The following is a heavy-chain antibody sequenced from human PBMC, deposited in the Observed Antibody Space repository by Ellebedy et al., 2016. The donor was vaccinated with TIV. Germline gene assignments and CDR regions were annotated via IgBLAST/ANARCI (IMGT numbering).Heavy chain of an antibody. D-gene: IGHD2-15*01. Sequence: GGSLRLSXAASGLTVSSSYMTWVRQAPGQGLEWVSSIYSGGSTSYADSVKGRFRISRDTSKNTVHLQVNSLRPEDTATYYCAKGGVVVGLQHWGQGTLVTVSS. J-gene: IGHJ1*01. CDR1: GLTVSSSY. CDR3: AKGGVVVGLQH. V-gene: IGHV3-66*01. CDR2: IYSGGST.